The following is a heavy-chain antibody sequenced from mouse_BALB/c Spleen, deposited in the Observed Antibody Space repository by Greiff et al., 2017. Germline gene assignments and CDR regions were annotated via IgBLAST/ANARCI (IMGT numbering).Heavy chain of an antibody. CDR1: GYSFTGYF. J-gene: IGHJ4*01. V-gene: IGHV1-20*02. Sequence: EVQLQESGPELVKPGASVKISCKASGYSFTGYFMNWVMQSHGKSLEWIGRINPYNGDTFYNQKFKGKATLTVDKSSSTAHMELRSLASEDSAVCYCAREVRRDGGYAMDYWGQGTSVTVSS. D-gene: IGHD2-14*01. CDR3: AREVRRDGGYAMDY. CDR2: INPYNGDT.